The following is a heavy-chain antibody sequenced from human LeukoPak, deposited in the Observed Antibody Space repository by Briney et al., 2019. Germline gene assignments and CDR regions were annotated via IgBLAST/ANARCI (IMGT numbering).Heavy chain of an antibody. CDR1: GFTFDDYA. CDR3: AKEAESGGGVDC. V-gene: IGHV3-43*02. Sequence: GGSLRLSCAASGFTFDDYAMHWVRQAPGKGLEWVSLISGDGGSTYYADSVKGRFTISRDNSKNSLYLQMNSLRNEDTALYYCAKEAESGGGVDCWGQGTLVTVSS. D-gene: IGHD2-15*01. CDR2: ISGDGGST. J-gene: IGHJ4*02.